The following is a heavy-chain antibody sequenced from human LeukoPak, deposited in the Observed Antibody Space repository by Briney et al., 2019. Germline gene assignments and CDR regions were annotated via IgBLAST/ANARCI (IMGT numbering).Heavy chain of an antibody. D-gene: IGHD3-16*01. J-gene: IGHJ3*02. Sequence: GSVKVSCKASGYTFSSYDINWVRQAPGQGLEWMGWMNPNSGNRDYAQTFQGRVTITRKTSISTAYMKLSSLRSEDTAVYYCASRLGLRLDLQAFDIWGQGTMVTVSS. CDR2: MNPNSGNR. V-gene: IGHV1-8*03. CDR3: ASRLGLRLDLQAFDI. CDR1: GYTFSSYD.